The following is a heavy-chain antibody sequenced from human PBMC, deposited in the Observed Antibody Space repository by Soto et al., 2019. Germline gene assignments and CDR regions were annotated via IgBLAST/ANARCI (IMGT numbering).Heavy chain of an antibody. CDR2: IYTSGST. Sequence: SETLSLTCTVSGGSISSYYWSWIRQPAGKGLGWIGRIYTSGSTNYNPSLKSRVTMSVDTSKNQFSLKLSSVTAADTAVYYCARDRASGDFWSGYYGEMGLFDIWGQGTMVTVSS. CDR3: ARDRASGDFWSGYYGEMGLFDI. D-gene: IGHD3-3*01. J-gene: IGHJ3*02. CDR1: GGSISSYY. V-gene: IGHV4-4*07.